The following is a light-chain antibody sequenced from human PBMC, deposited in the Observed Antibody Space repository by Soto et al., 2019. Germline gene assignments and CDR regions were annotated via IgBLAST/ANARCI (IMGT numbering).Light chain of an antibody. CDR1: QSVRSS. Sequence: EILLTQSPATLSLSPGERTTLSCRARQSVRSSLAWYQQKPGQAPRLLIYDASNRATGIPGRVSGSGSGTDFTVTISNLEPEDFAVYYCQQRSSWPWTFGQGAKVEIK. CDR2: DAS. CDR3: QQRSSWPWT. V-gene: IGKV3-11*01. J-gene: IGKJ1*01.